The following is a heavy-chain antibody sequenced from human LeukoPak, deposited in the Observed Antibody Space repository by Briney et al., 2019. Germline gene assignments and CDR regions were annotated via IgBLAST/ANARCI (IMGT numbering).Heavy chain of an antibody. D-gene: IGHD3-9*01. CDR2: ISASGGTT. CDR3: AKKGDYDILTGQKDWFDP. CDR1: GFTFSNYA. V-gene: IGHV3-23*01. Sequence: TGGSLRLSCAASGFTFSNYAMSWVRQAPGKGLEWVSAISASGGTTYYSDSVKGRFTISRDNSKNTLYLQMNSLRAEDTAVYYCAKKGDYDILTGQKDWFDPWGQGTLVTVSS. J-gene: IGHJ5*02.